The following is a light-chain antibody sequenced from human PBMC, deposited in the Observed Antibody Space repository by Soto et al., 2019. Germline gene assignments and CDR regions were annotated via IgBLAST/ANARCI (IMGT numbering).Light chain of an antibody. V-gene: IGKV3-15*01. CDR2: GAS. CDR1: QGIGDT. CDR3: QQYGGSPWT. J-gene: IGKJ1*01. Sequence: EVVMTQSPATLSVSPGEGVTLSCRASQGIGDTLAWYQHKPGQTPRLLIYGASTRATGIPARFSGSGSGTDFTLTISRLDPEDFAVYYCQQYGGSPWTFGQGTKVDIK.